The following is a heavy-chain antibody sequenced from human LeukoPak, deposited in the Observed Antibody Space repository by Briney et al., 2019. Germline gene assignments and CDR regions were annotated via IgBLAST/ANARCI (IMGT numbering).Heavy chain of an antibody. CDR2: IYHSGLI. D-gene: IGHD2/OR15-2a*01. CDR1: GYSISSGYY. CDR3: MSNYLQGGYYFNS. V-gene: IGHV4-38-2*02. J-gene: IGHJ4*02. Sequence: SETLSLTCNVSGYSISSGYYWGWIRQPPGKGPEWIANIYHSGLIYYNPSLKSRTTISMDTSKNQFSLKLRSVTAADTAVYYCMSNYLQGGYYFNSWGQGTLVTVSS.